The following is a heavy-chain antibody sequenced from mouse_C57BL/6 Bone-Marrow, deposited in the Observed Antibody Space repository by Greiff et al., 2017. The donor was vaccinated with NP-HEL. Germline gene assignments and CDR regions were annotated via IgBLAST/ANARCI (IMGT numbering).Heavy chain of an antibody. Sequence: EVQLQQSGPVLVKPGASVKMSCKASGYTFTDYYMNWVKQSHGKSLEWIGVINPYNGGTSYNQKFKGKATLTVDKSSSTAYMELNSLTSEDSAVYYCARWVRGVFITTVVATNYYAMDYWGQGTSVTVSS. J-gene: IGHJ4*01. D-gene: IGHD1-1*01. CDR1: GYTFTDYY. V-gene: IGHV1-19*01. CDR3: ARWVRGVFITTVVATNYYAMDY. CDR2: INPYNGGT.